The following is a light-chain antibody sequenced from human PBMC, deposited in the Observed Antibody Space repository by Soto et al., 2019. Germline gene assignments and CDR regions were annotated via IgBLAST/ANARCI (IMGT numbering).Light chain of an antibody. CDR2: GAS. V-gene: IGKV3-15*01. CDR1: QSISAN. J-gene: IGKJ4*01. CDR3: QQYNGWPLT. Sequence: EIVMAQSPSTLSVSPGERATLSCRASQSISANLAWYQQKPGQAPRLLIYGASTRHTGVPASFSGSGSGTQFTLTISSLQSDDVAVYYCQQYNGWPLTFGGGTTVEIK.